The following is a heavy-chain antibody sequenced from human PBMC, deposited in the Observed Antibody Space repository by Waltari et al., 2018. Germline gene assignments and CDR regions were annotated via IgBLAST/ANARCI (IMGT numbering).Heavy chain of an antibody. D-gene: IGHD3-22*01. V-gene: IGHV1-69-2*01. CDR3: ATGPYYYDSSGYPDAFDI. CDR2: VDPEDGET. J-gene: IGHJ3*02. CDR1: GYTFHDYY. Sequence: EVQLVQSGAEVKKPGATVKISCKVSGYTFHDYYMHWVQQAPGKRLEWMGLVDPEDGETIYAEKFQGRVTITADTSTDTAYMELSSLRSEDTAVYYCATGPYYYDSSGYPDAFDIWGQGTMVTVSS.